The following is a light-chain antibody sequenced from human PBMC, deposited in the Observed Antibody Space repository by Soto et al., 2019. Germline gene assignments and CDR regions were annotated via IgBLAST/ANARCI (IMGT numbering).Light chain of an antibody. J-gene: IGKJ4*01. CDR3: QQRSNWPPLT. V-gene: IGKV3-11*01. Sequence: EIVLTQSPATLSLSPGERATLSCRASQSVSSYLAWYQQKPGQAPRLLIYDASNRATGIPARLSGSGSRTDFTLTISSLEPEDFSVYYCQQRSNWPPLTFGGGTKVEIK. CDR1: QSVSSY. CDR2: DAS.